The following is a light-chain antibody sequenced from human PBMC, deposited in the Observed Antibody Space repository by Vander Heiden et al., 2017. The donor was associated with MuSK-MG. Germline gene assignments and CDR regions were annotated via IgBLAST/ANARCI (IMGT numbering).Light chain of an antibody. CDR1: SSDVGNYNY. J-gene: IGLJ2*01. V-gene: IGLV2-8*01. Sequence: QSALTQPPSASGSLGQSVTISCTGTSSDVGNYNYVSWYQQHPGNAPTLMMVEVNRRPSGVPDRVSASKSGKTASTNASGLQAEYDADEYCRQSAGNNNVVFGGGTKLTVL. CDR2: EVN. CDR3: RQSAGNNNVV.